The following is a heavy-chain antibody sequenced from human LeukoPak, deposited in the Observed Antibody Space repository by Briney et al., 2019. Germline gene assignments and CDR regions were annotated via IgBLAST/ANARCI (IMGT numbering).Heavy chain of an antibody. V-gene: IGHV3-49*04. D-gene: IGHD3-22*01. CDR1: GFTFSSYG. Sequence: PGGSLRLSCAASGFTFSSYGMNWVRQAPGTGLEWVGFIRSKAYGGTTKNAASVKGRFTISRDDSRSIAYLQMNSLKTEDTAVYYCTRRYNYDSSGYYYVRDAFDIWGQGTMVTVSS. CDR3: TRRYNYDSSGYYYVRDAFDI. J-gene: IGHJ3*02. CDR2: IRSKAYGGTT.